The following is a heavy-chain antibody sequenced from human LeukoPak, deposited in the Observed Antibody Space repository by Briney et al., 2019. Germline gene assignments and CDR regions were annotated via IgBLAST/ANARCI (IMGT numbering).Heavy chain of an antibody. CDR2: ISGSGGST. J-gene: IGHJ4*02. CDR1: GSTFSSYA. CDR3: AKDRAKYYYDSSGADY. V-gene: IGHV3-23*01. Sequence: PGGSLRLSCAASGSTFSSYAMSWVRQAPGKGLEWVSAISGSGGSTYYADSVKGRFTISRDNSKNTLYLQMNSLRAEDTAVYYCAKDRAKYYYDSSGADYWGQGTLVTVSS. D-gene: IGHD3-22*01.